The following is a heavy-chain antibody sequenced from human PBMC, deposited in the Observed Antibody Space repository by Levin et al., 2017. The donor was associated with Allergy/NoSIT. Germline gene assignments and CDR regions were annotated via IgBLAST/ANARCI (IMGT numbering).Heavy chain of an antibody. D-gene: IGHD6-13*01. Sequence: GESLKISCAASGFTFSNAWMSWVRQAPGKGLEWVGRIKSKTDGGTIEYAAPVKGRFTISRDDSKNTLSLQMNSLKTEDKAVYYCTTYSSSWYYFDYWGQGTLVTVSS. CDR2: IKSKTDGGTI. CDR1: GFTFSNAW. J-gene: IGHJ4*02. CDR3: TTYSSSWYYFDY. V-gene: IGHV3-15*01.